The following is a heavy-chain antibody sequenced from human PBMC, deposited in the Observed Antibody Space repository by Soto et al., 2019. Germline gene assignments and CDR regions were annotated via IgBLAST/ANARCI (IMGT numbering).Heavy chain of an antibody. CDR3: ARDPKTSGSQHWAFNYFDS. D-gene: IGHD2-15*01. J-gene: IGHJ4*02. CDR1: GFSFSISP. V-gene: IGHV3-30-3*01. Sequence: QVQLVESGGGVVQPGRSLRLSCAASGFSFSISPMHWVRQAPGKGPEWVALISYDGTNKFYADSVKGRFTISRDNSKSTLYLQVDRRRPEDAAVYYCARDPKTSGSQHWAFNYFDSWGQGTLVTVSS. CDR2: ISYDGTNK.